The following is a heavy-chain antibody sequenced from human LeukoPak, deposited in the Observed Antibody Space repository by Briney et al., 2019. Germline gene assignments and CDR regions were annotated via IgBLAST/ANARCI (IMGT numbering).Heavy chain of an antibody. CDR3: AKDAPPYCSGGSCYSAFDY. J-gene: IGHJ4*02. CDR1: GFTFSSYG. V-gene: IGHV3-30*18. CDR2: ISYDGSNK. Sequence: PGGSLRLSCAASGFTFSSYGMHWVRQAPGKGLEWVAVISYDGSNKYYADSVKGRFTISRDNSKNTLYLQMNSLRAEDTAVYYCAKDAPPYCSGGSCYSAFDYWGQGTLVTVSS. D-gene: IGHD2-15*01.